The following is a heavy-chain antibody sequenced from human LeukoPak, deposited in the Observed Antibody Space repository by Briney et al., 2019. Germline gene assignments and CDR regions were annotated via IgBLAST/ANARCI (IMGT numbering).Heavy chain of an antibody. CDR3: VRATYALPPYYYYYGMDV. V-gene: IGHV6-1*03. Sequence: SQTLSLTCAISGDSVSSNSAAWNWIRPCPSRGLECRGRTYYRSKWYNDYAESVKSCITINPDTSKNQFSLQLTSVAPADTAVYYCVRATYALPPYYYYYGMDVWGQGTTVTVSS. CDR1: GDSVSSNSAA. D-gene: IGHD2-2*01. J-gene: IGHJ6*02. CDR2: TYYRSKWYN.